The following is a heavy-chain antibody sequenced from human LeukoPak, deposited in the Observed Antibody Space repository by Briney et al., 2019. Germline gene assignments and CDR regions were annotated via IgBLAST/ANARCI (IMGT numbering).Heavy chain of an antibody. D-gene: IGHD2-2*01. Sequence: GGSLRLSCAASGFTFSRYGMHWVRQAPGKGLEWVAVISYDGSNKYYADSVKGRFTISRDNSKNTLYLQMNSLRAEDTAVYYCARDRTPFCSSTSCYDAFDIWGQGTMVTVSS. J-gene: IGHJ3*02. CDR1: GFTFSRYG. CDR2: ISYDGSNK. V-gene: IGHV3-30*19. CDR3: ARDRTPFCSSTSCYDAFDI.